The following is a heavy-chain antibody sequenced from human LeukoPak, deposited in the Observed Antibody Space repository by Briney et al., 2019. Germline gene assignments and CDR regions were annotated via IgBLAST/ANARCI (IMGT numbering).Heavy chain of an antibody. D-gene: IGHD6-19*01. CDR3: AKDRGWCFEY. J-gene: IGHJ4*02. Sequence: GRSLGLSCAASGFTFSSSDIHWVRQAPGKGLEWVAFISYDGSDKYYAESVKGRFTVSRDNSKHTLYLQMNSLRVEDTAVYYCAKDRGWCFEYWGQGTLVTVSS. CDR2: ISYDGSDK. CDR1: GFTFSSSD. V-gene: IGHV3-30*18.